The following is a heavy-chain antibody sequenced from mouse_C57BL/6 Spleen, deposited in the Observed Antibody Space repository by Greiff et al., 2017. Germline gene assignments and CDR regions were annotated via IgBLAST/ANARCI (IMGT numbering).Heavy chain of an antibody. V-gene: IGHV1-64*01. CDR1: GYTFTSYW. CDR2: IHPNSGST. Sequence: QVQLQQSGAELVKPGASVKLSCKASGYTFTSYWMHWVKQRPGQGLEWIGMIHPNSGSTNYNEKFKSKATLTVDKSSSTAYMQLSSLTSEDSAVYYCASSPTTVVAKGYFDVWGTGTTVTVSS. CDR3: ASSPTTVVAKGYFDV. J-gene: IGHJ1*03. D-gene: IGHD1-1*01.